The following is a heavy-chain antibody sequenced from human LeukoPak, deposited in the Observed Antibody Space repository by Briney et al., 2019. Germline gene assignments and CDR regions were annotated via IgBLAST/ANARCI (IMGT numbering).Heavy chain of an antibody. CDR2: IKQDGSEK. V-gene: IGHV3-7*01. J-gene: IGHJ5*02. CDR3: ARDFGDFWSGYYNWFDP. Sequence: GGSLRLSCAASGFTFSSYWMSWVRQAPGKGLEWVANIKQDGSEKYYVDSVKGRFTISRDNAKNSLYLQMNSLRAEDTAVYYCARDFGDFWSGYYNWFDPWGQGTLVTVSS. CDR1: GFTFSSYW. D-gene: IGHD3-3*01.